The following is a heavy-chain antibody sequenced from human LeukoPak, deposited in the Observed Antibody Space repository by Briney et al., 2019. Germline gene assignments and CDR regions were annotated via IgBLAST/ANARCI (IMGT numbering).Heavy chain of an antibody. CDR2: INHSGST. J-gene: IGHJ5*02. D-gene: IGHD4-17*01. V-gene: IGHV4-34*01. Sequence: PSETLSLTCAVYGGSFSGYCWSWIRQPPGKGLEWIGEINHSGSTNYNPSLKSRVTISVDTSKNQFSLKLSSVTAADTAVYYCARGGYGDYGWFDPWGQGTLVTVSS. CDR3: ARGGYGDYGWFDP. CDR1: GGSFSGYC.